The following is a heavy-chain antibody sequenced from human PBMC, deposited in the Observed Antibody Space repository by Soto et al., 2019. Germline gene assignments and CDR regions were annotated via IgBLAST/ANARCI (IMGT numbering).Heavy chain of an antibody. D-gene: IGHD2-21*02. V-gene: IGHV3-48*04. J-gene: IGHJ4*02. CDR3: ARGDDYFDY. CDR1: GFTFSSYS. Sequence: GGSLRLSCAASGFTFSSYSMNWVRQAPGKGLEWVSYISSSRSTIYYADSVKGRFTISRDNAKNSLYLQMSSLRAEDTAVYYCARGDDYFDYWGQGTLVTVSS. CDR2: ISSSRSTI.